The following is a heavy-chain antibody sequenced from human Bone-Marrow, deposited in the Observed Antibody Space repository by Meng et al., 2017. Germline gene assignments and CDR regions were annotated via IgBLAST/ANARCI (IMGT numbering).Heavy chain of an antibody. CDR1: GYSFTSYW. J-gene: IGHJ3*02. CDR2: IYPGDSDT. V-gene: IGHV5-51*01. D-gene: IGHD4-23*01. CDR3: ALTTVVTPAVIAFDI. Sequence: GGSLRLSCKGSGYSFTSYWIGWVRQMPGKGLEWMGIIYPGDSDTRYSPSFQGQVTISADKSISTAYLQWSSLKASDTAMYYCALTTVVTPAVIAFDIWGQGAMVTVSS.